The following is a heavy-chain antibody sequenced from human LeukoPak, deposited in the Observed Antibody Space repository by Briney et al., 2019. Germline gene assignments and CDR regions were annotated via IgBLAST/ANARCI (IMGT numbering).Heavy chain of an antibody. J-gene: IGHJ4*02. CDR1: GFTFSDYW. CDR2: IKPVGSEK. Sequence: GGSLRLSCAASGFTFSDYWMSWVRQAPGKGLEWVANIKPVGSEKYYVDSVKGRFTISRDNAKNSVYLQMNSLRAEDTAVYYCAKGQLVGATFYYWGQGTLVTVSS. D-gene: IGHD1-26*01. V-gene: IGHV3-7*03. CDR3: AKGQLVGATFYY.